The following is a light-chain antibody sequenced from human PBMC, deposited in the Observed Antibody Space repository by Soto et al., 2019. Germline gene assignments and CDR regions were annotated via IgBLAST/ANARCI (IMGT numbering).Light chain of an antibody. CDR1: QSVSSN. CDR3: QHGT. Sequence: IVMTQSPATLSVSPGERATLSCRASQSVSSNLAWYQQKPGQAPRLLIYGASTRATGIPARFSGSGSGTEFTLTISSLQSEDFAVYYCQHGTFGQGTK. J-gene: IGKJ1*01. V-gene: IGKV3-15*01. CDR2: GAS.